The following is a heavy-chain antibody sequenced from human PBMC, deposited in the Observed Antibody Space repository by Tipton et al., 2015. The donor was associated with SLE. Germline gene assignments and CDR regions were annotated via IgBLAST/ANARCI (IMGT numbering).Heavy chain of an antibody. J-gene: IGHJ3*02. CDR1: GGSISSHY. CDR2: IYYSGST. CDR3: AREGDRGAFDI. Sequence: TLSLTCTVSGGSISSHYWSWIRQPPGKGLEWIGYIYYSGSTNYNPSLKSRVTISVDTSKNQFSLKLSSVTAADTAVYYCAREGDRGAFDIWGQGTMVTVSS. D-gene: IGHD2-21*02. V-gene: IGHV4-59*11.